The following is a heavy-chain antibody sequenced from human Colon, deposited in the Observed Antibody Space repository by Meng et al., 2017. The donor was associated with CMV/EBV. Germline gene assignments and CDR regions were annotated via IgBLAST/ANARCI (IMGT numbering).Heavy chain of an antibody. V-gene: IGHV3-74*01. Sequence: GGSLRLSGTGSGFTFSGYWMHWVRQSPAKGLMWVARISHEGSRTIYADSVKGRFTVSRDNARNALYLQMNSLRDDDTAVYYCARDLLGDNDYVFDQWGQGMMVTVSS. J-gene: IGHJ4*02. CDR1: GFTFSGYW. CDR2: ISHEGSRT. D-gene: IGHD4/OR15-4a*01. CDR3: ARDLLGDNDYVFDQ.